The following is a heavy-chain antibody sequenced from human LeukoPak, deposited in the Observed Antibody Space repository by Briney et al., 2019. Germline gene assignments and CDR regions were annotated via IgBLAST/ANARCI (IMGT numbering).Heavy chain of an antibody. CDR2: IIPILGIA. D-gene: IGHD6-13*01. CDR1: GGTFSSYA. J-gene: IGHJ5*02. V-gene: IGHV1-69*04. CDR3: ARDPDSSSWYSNWFDP. Sequence: ASVKVSCKASGGTFSSYAISWVRQAPGQGLEWMGRIIPILGIANYAQKFQGRVTITADKSTSTAYMELSSLRSEDTAVYYCARDPDSSSWYSNWFDPWGQGTLVTVSS.